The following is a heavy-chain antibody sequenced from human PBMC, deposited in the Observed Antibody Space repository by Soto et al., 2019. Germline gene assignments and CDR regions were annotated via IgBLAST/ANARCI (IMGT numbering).Heavy chain of an antibody. V-gene: IGHV2-5*02. D-gene: IGHD2-2*01. Sequence: SGPTLVKPTQTLTLTCTFSGFSLSTSGVGVGWIRQPPGKALEWLALIYWDDDKRYSPSLKSRLTITKDTSKNQVVLTMTNMDPVDTATYYCAHGQPEYCSSTSCYGGGRWFDPWGQGTLVTVSS. CDR1: GFSLSTSGVG. CDR3: AHGQPEYCSSTSCYGGGRWFDP. CDR2: IYWDDDK. J-gene: IGHJ5*02.